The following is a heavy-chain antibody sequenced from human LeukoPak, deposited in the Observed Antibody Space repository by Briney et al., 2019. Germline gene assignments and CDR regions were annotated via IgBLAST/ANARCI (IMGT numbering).Heavy chain of an antibody. CDR2: IKQDGSEK. CDR1: GFTFSSYW. V-gene: IGHV3-7*01. J-gene: IGHJ3*02. CDR3: ARAGYLRWYDAFDI. D-gene: IGHD4-23*01. Sequence: PGGSLRLSCAASGFTFSSYWMSWVRQAPGKGLEWVANIKQDGSEKYYVDSVKGRFTISRDNAKNSLYLQMNSLRAEDTAVYYCARAGYLRWYDAFDIWGQGTMVTVSS.